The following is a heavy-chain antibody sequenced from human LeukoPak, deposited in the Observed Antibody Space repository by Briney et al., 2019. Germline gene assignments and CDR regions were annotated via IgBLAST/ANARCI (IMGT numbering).Heavy chain of an antibody. D-gene: IGHD6-13*01. CDR3: AREGRIAAAFDY. Sequence: SETLSLTCTVSGGSISSGDYYWSWIRQPPGKGLEWIGYIYYSGSTYYNPSLKSRVTISVDTSKNQFSLKLSSATAADTAVYYCAREGRIAAAFDYWGQGTLVTVSS. J-gene: IGHJ4*02. CDR2: IYYSGST. V-gene: IGHV4-30-4*01. CDR1: GGSISSGDYY.